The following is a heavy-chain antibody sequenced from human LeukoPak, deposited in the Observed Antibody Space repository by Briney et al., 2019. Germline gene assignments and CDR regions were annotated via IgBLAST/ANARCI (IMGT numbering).Heavy chain of an antibody. CDR3: ARHPTFCTNGACYTEGFDI. V-gene: IGHV4-39*01. J-gene: IGHJ3*02. CDR1: GGSNSSTINH. D-gene: IGHD2-8*01. CDR2: IYYSGST. Sequence: PSETLSLTCTVSGGSNSSTINHWGWIRQPPGKGLEWIATIYYSGSTCYNPSLKSRVTIFVDMSKTQFSLRLSSVTAADTAVYYCARHPTFCTNGACYTEGFDIWGQGTKVTVSS.